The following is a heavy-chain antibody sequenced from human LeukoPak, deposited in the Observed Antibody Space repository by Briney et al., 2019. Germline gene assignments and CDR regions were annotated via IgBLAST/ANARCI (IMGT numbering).Heavy chain of an antibody. V-gene: IGHV5-51*01. CDR3: ARQSAPAAIEGHPDAFDI. J-gene: IGHJ3*02. Sequence: GESLKICCKGSGYSFTSYWIGWVRQMPGKGLEWMGIIYPGDSDTRYSPSFQGQVTVSADKSISTAYLQWSSLKASDTAMYYCARQSAPAAIEGHPDAFDIWGQGTMVTVSS. D-gene: IGHD2-2*02. CDR1: GYSFTSYW. CDR2: IYPGDSDT.